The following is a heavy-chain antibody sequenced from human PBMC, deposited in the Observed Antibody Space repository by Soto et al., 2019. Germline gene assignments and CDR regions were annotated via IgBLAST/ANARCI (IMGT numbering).Heavy chain of an antibody. D-gene: IGHD3-16*01. V-gene: IGHV3-23*01. CDR2: ISGRSGVP. J-gene: IGHJ5*02. CDR3: AKGGPFTGGFDP. Sequence: GGSLRLSCAGSGLTLRSCAMTWMRQTPEKGLEWVSTISGRSGVPSYADSVNGRFTVSRDNSKNTLYLQMNSLRPDDTAIYYCAKGGPFTGGFDPWGQGTLVTVSS. CDR1: GLTLRSCA.